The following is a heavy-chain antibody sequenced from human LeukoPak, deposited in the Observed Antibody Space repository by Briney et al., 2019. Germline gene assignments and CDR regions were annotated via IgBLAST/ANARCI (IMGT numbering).Heavy chain of an antibody. CDR2: VDHTGST. CDR3: ARTGPSRQWLGKYYFDY. V-gene: IGHV4-59*08. J-gene: IGHJ4*02. D-gene: IGHD6-19*01. CDR1: DDSITMYY. Sequence: PSETLSLTCSVSDDSITMYYWTWIRQPPGKGLEWIGYVDHTGSTNFNPSLNGRVSISRDTTKNLFSLRLSSVTAADTAVYYCARTGPSRQWLGKYYFDYWGQGTLVTVSS.